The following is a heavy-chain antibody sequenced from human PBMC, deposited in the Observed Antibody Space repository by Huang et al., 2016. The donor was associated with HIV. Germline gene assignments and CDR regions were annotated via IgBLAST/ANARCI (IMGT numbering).Heavy chain of an antibody. CDR3: AKDYGRYSNYFDY. Sequence: EVQLVESGGVVVQPGGSLRLSCAGSGFTFDDYTMHLVRQYPGKGLEWVSLSRWDGFTTFYTDSVKGRFTVSRDNSKNSLYLQMNNLRTEDTAIYYCAKDYGRYSNYFDYWGQGTLVTVSS. D-gene: IGHD3-16*02. CDR2: SRWDGFTT. J-gene: IGHJ4*02. V-gene: IGHV3-43*01. CDR1: GFTFDDYT.